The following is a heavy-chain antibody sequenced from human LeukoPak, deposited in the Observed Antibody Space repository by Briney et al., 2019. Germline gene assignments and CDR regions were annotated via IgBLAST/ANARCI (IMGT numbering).Heavy chain of an antibody. J-gene: IGHJ5*02. CDR1: GFTFSSHS. CDR2: ISSSSSTI. D-gene: IGHD3-22*01. V-gene: IGHV3-48*02. Sequence: GGSLRLSCAASGFTFSSHSMNWVRQAPGKGLEWVSYISSSSSTIYYADSVKGRFTISRDNAKNSLYLQMNSLRDEDTAVYYCARQVSYYYDSSGYPNWFDPWGQGTLVTVSS. CDR3: ARQVSYYYDSSGYPNWFDP.